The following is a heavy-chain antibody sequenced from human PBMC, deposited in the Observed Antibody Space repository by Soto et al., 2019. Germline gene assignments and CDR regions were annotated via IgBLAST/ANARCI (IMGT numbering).Heavy chain of an antibody. CDR2: SNHSGST. D-gene: IGHD2-15*01. CDR3: ASAGPRVVVVAATPTLNWFDP. Sequence: QVQLQQWGAGLLKPSETLSLTCAVYGGSFSGYYWSWIRQPPGKGLEWIGESNHSGSTNYNPSPKLRVTISVDTSNNQFSLKLSSVAAADTAVYYRASAGPRVVVVAATPTLNWFDPWGQGTLVTVSS. CDR1: GGSFSGYY. J-gene: IGHJ5*02. V-gene: IGHV4-34*01.